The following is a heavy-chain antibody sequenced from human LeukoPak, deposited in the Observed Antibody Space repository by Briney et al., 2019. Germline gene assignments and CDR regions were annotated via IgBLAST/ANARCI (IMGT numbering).Heavy chain of an antibody. D-gene: IGHD2-8*01. CDR2: ISAYNGNT. V-gene: IGHV1-18*01. Sequence: ASVNVSCKASGYTFTIYGISWVRQAPGQGLEWMGWISAYNGNTNYAQKLQGRVTMTTDTSTSTAYMELRSLRSEDTAVYYCARDSVYGYFQHWGQGTLVTVSS. CDR1: GYTFTIYG. J-gene: IGHJ1*01. CDR3: ARDSVYGYFQH.